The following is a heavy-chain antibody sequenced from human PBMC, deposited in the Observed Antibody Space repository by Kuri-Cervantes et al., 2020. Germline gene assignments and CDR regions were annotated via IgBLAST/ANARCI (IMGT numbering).Heavy chain of an antibody. Sequence: ASVKVSCKASGYTFSAYFIHWVRQAPGQGLEWLGRVNCNGGGTNYAQKFQGRVTMTRDTSTSTVYMELSSLRSEDTAVYYCARDSYYYDSSGYLDYWGQGTLVTVSS. CDR2: VNCNGGGT. V-gene: IGHV1-2*06. CDR3: ARDSYYYDSSGYLDY. CDR1: GYTFSAYF. J-gene: IGHJ4*02. D-gene: IGHD3-22*01.